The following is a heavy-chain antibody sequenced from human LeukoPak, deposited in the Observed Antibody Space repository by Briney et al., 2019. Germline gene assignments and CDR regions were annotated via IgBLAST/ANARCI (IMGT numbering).Heavy chain of an antibody. J-gene: IGHJ4*02. V-gene: IGHV3-23*01. Sequence: PGRSLRLSCAASGFTFSSYAMNWVRQAPGKGQEWVSGISSSGGRTYYADSVKGRFTISRDNYRNTLYLQMRSLRAEDTAVYYCAKGFDSSGYSAGFDYWGQGALVTVSS. CDR3: AKGFDSSGYSAGFDY. CDR2: ISSSGGRT. CDR1: GFTFSSYA. D-gene: IGHD3-22*01.